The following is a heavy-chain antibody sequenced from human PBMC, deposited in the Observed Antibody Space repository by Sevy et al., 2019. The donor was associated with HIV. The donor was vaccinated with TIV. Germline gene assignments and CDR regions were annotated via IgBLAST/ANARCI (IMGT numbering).Heavy chain of an antibody. Sequence: ASVKVSCKVSGYTLTELSMHWVRQPPGRGLEWVGGFDQEDGEIVYAQKFQDRVTMTEDTSTHTAYMDLSSLRSEDTAVYYCATGEGNIWNFDYWGQGTVVTVSS. V-gene: IGHV1-24*01. D-gene: IGHD1-20*01. CDR3: ATGEGNIWNFDY. J-gene: IGHJ4*02. CDR2: FDQEDGEI. CDR1: GYTLTELS.